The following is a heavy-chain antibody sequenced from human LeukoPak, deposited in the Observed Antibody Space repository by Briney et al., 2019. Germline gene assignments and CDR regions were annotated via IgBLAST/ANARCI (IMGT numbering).Heavy chain of an antibody. CDR1: GFXFSSYA. Sequence: PGGSLRLSCAASGFXFSSYAMHWVRQAPGKGLEWVTVISYDGSDKYYADSVKGRFTISRDNSKNTVYLHMNSLRPEDTAVYYCARDPKRYCSGVSCYLDYWGQGTLVTVSS. CDR2: ISYDGSDK. J-gene: IGHJ4*02. V-gene: IGHV3-30-3*01. D-gene: IGHD2-15*01. CDR3: ARDPKRYCSGVSCYLDY.